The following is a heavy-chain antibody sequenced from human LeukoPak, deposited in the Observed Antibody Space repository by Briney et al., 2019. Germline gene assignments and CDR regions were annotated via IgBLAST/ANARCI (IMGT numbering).Heavy chain of an antibody. CDR2: INPSGGST. Sequence: ASVKVACKASGYTFTSYYIHWLRQAPGQGLEWMGIINPSGGSTSYAQKFQGRVTMTRDTSTSTVYMELSSLRSEDTAVYYCARGRRFGGFCYYYMDVWGKGTTVTISS. CDR3: ARGRRFGGFCYYYMDV. V-gene: IGHV1-46*01. CDR1: GYTFTSYY. D-gene: IGHD3-16*01. J-gene: IGHJ6*03.